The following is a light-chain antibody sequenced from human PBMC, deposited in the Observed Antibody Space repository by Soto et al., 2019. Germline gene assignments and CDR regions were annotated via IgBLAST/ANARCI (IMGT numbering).Light chain of an antibody. Sequence: DIQMTQSPSSLSASVGDRVTITCRASQSITRFLNWYQQKPGKAPQLLIYAASSLHSGVPSRFSGSGSGTHFTLTISSLQPEDFATYYCQQNYSPPPITFGQGTRLEIK. CDR2: AAS. CDR3: QQNYSPPPIT. V-gene: IGKV1-39*01. CDR1: QSITRF. J-gene: IGKJ5*01.